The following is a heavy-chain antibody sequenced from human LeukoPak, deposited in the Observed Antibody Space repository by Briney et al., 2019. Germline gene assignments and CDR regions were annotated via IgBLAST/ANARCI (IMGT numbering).Heavy chain of an antibody. D-gene: IGHD3-10*01. CDR1: GFTFSSYG. CDR3: ANTYYYGSGSYYPTTNFDY. J-gene: IGHJ4*02. V-gene: IGHV3-23*01. CDR2: ISGSGGST. Sequence: GGSLRLSCAASGFTFSSYGMSWVRQAPGKGLEWVSAISGSGGSTHYADSVKGRFTISRDNSKNTLYLQMNSLRAEDTAVYYCANTYYYGSGSYYPTTNFDYWGQGTLVTVSS.